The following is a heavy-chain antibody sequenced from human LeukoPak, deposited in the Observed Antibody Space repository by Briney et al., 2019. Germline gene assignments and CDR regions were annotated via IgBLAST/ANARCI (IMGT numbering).Heavy chain of an antibody. CDR1: GFTFSSYW. CDR3: ARGGGLDV. J-gene: IGHJ6*02. Sequence: GGSLRLSCAASGFTFSSYWMNWARQPPGKGLGWVASINHNGNVNYYVDSVKGRFTISRDNAKNSLYLQMSNLRAEDAAVYFCARGGGLDVWGQGATVTVSS. D-gene: IGHD3-16*01. V-gene: IGHV3-7*03. CDR2: INHNGNVN.